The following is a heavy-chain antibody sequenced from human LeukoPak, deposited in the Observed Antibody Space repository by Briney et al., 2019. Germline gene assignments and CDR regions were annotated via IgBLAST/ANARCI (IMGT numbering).Heavy chain of an antibody. CDR3: ARSVILMEYNWFDP. CDR1: GGSFSGYY. CDR2: INHSGST. V-gene: IGHV4-34*01. Sequence: KTSETLSLTCAVYGGSFSGYYWSWIRQPPGKGLEWIGEINHSGSTNYNPSLKSRVTISVDTSKNQFSLKLTSVTAADTAVYYCARSVILMEYNWFDPWGQGTLVTVSS. D-gene: IGHD2-8*01. J-gene: IGHJ5*02.